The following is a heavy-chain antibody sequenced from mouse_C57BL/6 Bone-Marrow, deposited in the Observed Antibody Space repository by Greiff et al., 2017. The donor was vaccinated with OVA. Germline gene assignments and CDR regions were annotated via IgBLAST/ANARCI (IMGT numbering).Heavy chain of an antibody. CDR1: GYTFTSYW. CDR3: SRYRQLRLQAMDY. CDR2: IYPGSGST. V-gene: IGHV1-55*01. J-gene: IGHJ4*01. Sequence: QVQLQQPGAELVKPGASVKMSCKASGYTFTSYWITWVKQRPGQGLEWIGDIYPGSGSTNYNEKFKGKATLTVDTSSSTAYMQLSSLTSEDSAVYYCSRYRQLRLQAMDYWGQGTSVTVSS. D-gene: IGHD3-2*02.